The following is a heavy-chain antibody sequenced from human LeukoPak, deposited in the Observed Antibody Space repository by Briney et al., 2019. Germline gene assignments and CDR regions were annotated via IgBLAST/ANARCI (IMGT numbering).Heavy chain of an antibody. CDR3: ASSTVTNMGFDY. Sequence: PSETLSLTCTVSGGSISYWGWIRQPPGRGLEWIGTIYYTGSTYYNPSLKSRLTISVDTSKGQVSLQLSSVTAADTAVYYCASSTVTNMGFDYWGQGTLVTVSS. CDR2: IYYTGST. J-gene: IGHJ4*02. D-gene: IGHD4-17*01. V-gene: IGHV4-39*01. CDR1: GGSISY.